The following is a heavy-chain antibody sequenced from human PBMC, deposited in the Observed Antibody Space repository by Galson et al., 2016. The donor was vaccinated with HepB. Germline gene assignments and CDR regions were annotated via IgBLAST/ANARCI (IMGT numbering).Heavy chain of an antibody. J-gene: IGHJ6*03. V-gene: IGHV1-69*13. CDR1: GGTFSTYD. D-gene: IGHD6-6*01. Sequence: SVKVSCKASGGTFSTYDFNWVRQAPGQGLEWMGGISHIFGTTEYAQEFQGRVTITADESTSPGYMEISSLRSEATAVYYCATVRRDTSSSGQFYYFYMDVWGIGTTVTVSS. CDR3: ATVRRDTSSSGQFYYFYMDV. CDR2: ISHIFGTT.